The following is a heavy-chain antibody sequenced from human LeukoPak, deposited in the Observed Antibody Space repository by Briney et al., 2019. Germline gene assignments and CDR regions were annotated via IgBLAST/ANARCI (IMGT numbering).Heavy chain of an antibody. D-gene: IGHD5-12*01. Sequence: GGSLRLSCAASGFTVSSNYMSWVRQAPGKGLEWVSVSYGDCTTYYADAVKGRFTISRHNSKNTLYLQMNSLRAEDTAVYYCASAYGGSHYFDYWGQGTLVTVST. V-gene: IGHV3-53*04. J-gene: IGHJ4*02. CDR1: GFTVSSNY. CDR2: SYGDCTT. CDR3: ASAYGGSHYFDY.